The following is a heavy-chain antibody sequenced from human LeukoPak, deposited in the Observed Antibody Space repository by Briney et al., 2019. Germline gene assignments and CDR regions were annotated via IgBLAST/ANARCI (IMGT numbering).Heavy chain of an antibody. CDR2: VFHTGVT. Sequence: PSETLSLTCTVSGGSIESLYWSWIRQSPEKGLEWIGNVFHTGVTSYNLSLKSRVTISVDTSKNQFSLSMTSMTAADTAIYYCTRGGGSRYYFGIPRYYFDAWGQGVLVTVSS. V-gene: IGHV4-59*11. CDR3: TRGGGSRYYFGIPRYYFDA. J-gene: IGHJ4*02. CDR1: GGSIESLY. D-gene: IGHD3-22*01.